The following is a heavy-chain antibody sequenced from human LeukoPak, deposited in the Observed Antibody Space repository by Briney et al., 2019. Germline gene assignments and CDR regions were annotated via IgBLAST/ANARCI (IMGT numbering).Heavy chain of an antibody. CDR3: ARAAVAGPGDV. J-gene: IGHJ6*02. Sequence: GGSLTLTCAASGYTFSSYAMSWVRQPPGKGLEWVSAISGSGGSTYYAASVKGRFTISRDNSKNTLYLQMNSLRAEDTAVYYCARAAVAGPGDVWGQGTTVTVSS. V-gene: IGHV3-23*01. CDR1: GYTFSSYA. CDR2: ISGSGGST. D-gene: IGHD6-19*01.